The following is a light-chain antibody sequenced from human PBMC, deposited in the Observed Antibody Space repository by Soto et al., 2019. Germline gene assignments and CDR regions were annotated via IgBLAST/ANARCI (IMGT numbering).Light chain of an antibody. V-gene: IGKV1-5*01. CDR3: QQYNSYPFT. Sequence: DIQMTQSPSTLSASVGDRVTITCRASQSISSGLAWYQQKPGKAPKLLIYDASSLESGVPSRFSGSGSGTEFTLTISSLQPDDFATYYCQQYNSYPFTFGPGTKVDIK. CDR1: QSISSG. J-gene: IGKJ3*01. CDR2: DAS.